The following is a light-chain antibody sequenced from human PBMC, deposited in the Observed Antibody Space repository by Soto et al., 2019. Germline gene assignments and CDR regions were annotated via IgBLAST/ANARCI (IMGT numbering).Light chain of an antibody. CDR1: QSFVYSDGNTY. V-gene: IGKV2-30*01. Sequence: DVVMTQSPLSLPVTLGQPASISCRSSQSFVYSDGNTYLNWFQQRPGQSPRRLIYKVSSRDSGVPDRFSGSGSGTDFPLKISRVEAEDVGVYYCMQRTHWPITFGQGTRLEIK. CDR3: MQRTHWPIT. J-gene: IGKJ5*01. CDR2: KVS.